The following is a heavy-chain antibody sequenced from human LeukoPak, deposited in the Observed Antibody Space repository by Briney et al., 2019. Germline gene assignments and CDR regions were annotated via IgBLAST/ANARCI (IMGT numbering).Heavy chain of an antibody. D-gene: IGHD4-17*01. CDR2: IIPILGIA. V-gene: IGHV1-69*04. Sequence: SVKVSCKASGGTFSSYAISWVRQAPGQGLEWMGRIIPILGIANYAQKFQGRVTITADKSTSTAYMELSSLRSEDTPVYYCARSTVDYGDYTKVRRNNWFDPWGQGTLVTVSS. CDR3: ARSTVDYGDYTKVRRNNWFDP. CDR1: GGTFSSYA. J-gene: IGHJ5*02.